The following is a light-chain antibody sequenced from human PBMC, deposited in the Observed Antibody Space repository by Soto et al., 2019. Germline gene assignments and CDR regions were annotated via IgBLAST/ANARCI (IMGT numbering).Light chain of an antibody. CDR2: AAS. V-gene: IGKV1-9*01. J-gene: IGKJ5*01. CDR1: QGISTY. CDR3: QQLLSYPIT. Sequence: DIEMKKSPSTLSGSLGDRVTITCRASQGISTYLAWYQQKPGKAPKLLIYAASTLQSGVPLSFRGSGSGTSVTLTISSLQPEDFAPYYCQQLLSYPITCGQGTRLEIK.